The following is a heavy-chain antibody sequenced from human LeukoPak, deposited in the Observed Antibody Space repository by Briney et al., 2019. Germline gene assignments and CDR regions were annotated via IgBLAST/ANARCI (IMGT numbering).Heavy chain of an antibody. Sequence: GGSLRLSCAASGFTFSSYAMSWVRQAPGKGLEWVSAISGSGGSTYYADSVKGRFTISRDNSKNTLYLQMNSLKTEDTAVYYCTTDHRTIYGVVFPDYWGQGTLVTVSS. CDR2: ISGSGGST. CDR3: TTDHRTIYGVVFPDY. D-gene: IGHD3-3*01. V-gene: IGHV3-23*01. CDR1: GFTFSSYA. J-gene: IGHJ4*02.